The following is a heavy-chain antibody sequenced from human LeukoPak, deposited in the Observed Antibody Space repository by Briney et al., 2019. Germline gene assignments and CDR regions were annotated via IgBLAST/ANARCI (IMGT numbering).Heavy chain of an antibody. CDR3: ARVDVMFRGAAYPFDY. Sequence: GGSLRLSCAASGFTFSIYRFNWVRQAPGQGLEWVSSISDSGTYIFYADSVEGRFTISRDDAKNSLYLQMNSLRAEDTAVYYCARVDVMFRGAAYPFDYWGQGTLVTVSS. J-gene: IGHJ4*02. CDR1: GFTFSIYR. CDR2: ISDSGTYI. D-gene: IGHD3-10*01. V-gene: IGHV3-21*01.